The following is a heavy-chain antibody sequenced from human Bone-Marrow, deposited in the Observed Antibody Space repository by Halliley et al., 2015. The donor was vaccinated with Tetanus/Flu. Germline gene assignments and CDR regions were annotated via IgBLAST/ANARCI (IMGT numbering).Heavy chain of an antibody. Sequence: NRKEDGGEKNYADSVEGRVTISRDNAKNSLYLQMISLRAEDTAVYYCATLSPLAFNYWGQGPLVPVSS. J-gene: IGHJ4*02. CDR3: ATLSPLAFNY. CDR2: RKEDGGEK. V-gene: IGHV3-7*03. D-gene: IGHD3-3*02.